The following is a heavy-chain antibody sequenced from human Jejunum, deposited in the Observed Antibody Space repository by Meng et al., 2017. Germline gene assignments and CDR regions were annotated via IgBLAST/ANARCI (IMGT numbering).Heavy chain of an antibody. V-gene: IGHV3-13*04. D-gene: IGHD2-2*01. J-gene: IGHJ5*02. CDR3: ARGRYCGSTICLPPLNRFDP. Sequence: GESLKISCAASGFTLSNYDMHWVRQITGKGLEWVSAIGSAGDTYYPDFVKGRFTISRQNAKNSLYLQMNSLTAGDTAVYYCARGRYCGSTICLPPLNRFDPWGQGTLVTVSS. CDR2: IGSAGDT. CDR1: GFTLSNYD.